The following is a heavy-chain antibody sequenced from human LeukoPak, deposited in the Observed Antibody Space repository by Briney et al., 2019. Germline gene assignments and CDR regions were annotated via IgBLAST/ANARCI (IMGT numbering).Heavy chain of an antibody. CDR3: ARASGGYDGSYYYYYMDV. V-gene: IGHV1-69*06. CDR1: GGTFSSYA. J-gene: IGHJ6*03. Sequence: GASVKVSCKASGGTFSSYAISWVRQAPGQGLEWMGGIIPIFGTANYAQKFQGRVTITADKSTSTAYMELSSLRSEDTAVYYCARASGGYDGSYYYYYMDVWGKGTTVTVSS. D-gene: IGHD5-12*01. CDR2: IIPIFGTA.